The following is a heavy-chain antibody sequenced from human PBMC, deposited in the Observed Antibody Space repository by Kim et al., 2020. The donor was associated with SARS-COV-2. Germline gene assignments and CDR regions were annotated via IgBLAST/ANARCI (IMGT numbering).Heavy chain of an antibody. CDR3: ARERWQGMDV. D-gene: IGHD4-17*01. J-gene: IGHJ6*02. Sequence: STNYNPSLKSRVTISVDTSKNQFSLKLSSVTAADTAVYYCARERWQGMDVWGQGTTVTVSS. V-gene: IGHV4-59*01. CDR2: ST.